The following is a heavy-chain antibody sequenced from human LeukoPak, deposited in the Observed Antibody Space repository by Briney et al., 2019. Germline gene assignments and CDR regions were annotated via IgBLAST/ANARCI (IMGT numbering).Heavy chain of an antibody. J-gene: IGHJ4*02. D-gene: IGHD1-26*01. CDR2: IYYSGST. CDR1: GGSISSSSYY. Sequence: SETLSLTCTVSGGSISSSSYYWGWIRQPPGKGLEWIGSIYYSGSTYYNPSLKSRVTMSVDTSKNQFSLKLSSVTAADTAVYYCARDNPQWATGYWGQGTLVTVSS. CDR3: ARDNPQWATGY. V-gene: IGHV4-39*07.